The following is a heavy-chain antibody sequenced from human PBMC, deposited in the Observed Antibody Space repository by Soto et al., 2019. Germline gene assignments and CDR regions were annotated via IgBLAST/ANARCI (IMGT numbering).Heavy chain of an antibody. CDR2: LHSDGSTT. CDR1: GFILSSYW. CDR3: ARELPGSIAVAGRGYFDY. D-gene: IGHD6-19*01. V-gene: IGHV3-74*03. J-gene: IGHJ4*02. Sequence: GGSLRLSCAASGFILSSYWMHWVRQVPGKGLVWVSRLHSDGSTTTYADSVKGRFTISRDNAKNTLYLQMNSLRAEDTAVYYCARELPGSIAVAGRGYFDYWGQGTLVTVSS.